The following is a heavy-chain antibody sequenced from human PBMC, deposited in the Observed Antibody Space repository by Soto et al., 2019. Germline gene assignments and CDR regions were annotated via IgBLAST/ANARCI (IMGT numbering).Heavy chain of an antibody. D-gene: IGHD3-10*01. CDR2: ISYDGSNK. CDR1: GFTFSSYG. V-gene: IGHV3-30*18. Sequence: QVQLVESGGGVVQPGRSLRLSCAASGFTFSSYGMHWVRQAPGKGLEWVAVISYDGSNKYYADSVKGRFTISRDNSENTLYLQMNSLRAEDTAVYYCAKGGSHMDVWGKGTTVTVSS. J-gene: IGHJ6*04. CDR3: AKGGSHMDV.